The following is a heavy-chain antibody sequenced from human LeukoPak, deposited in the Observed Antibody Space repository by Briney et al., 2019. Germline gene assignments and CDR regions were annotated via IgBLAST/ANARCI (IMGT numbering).Heavy chain of an antibody. D-gene: IGHD4-17*01. J-gene: IGHJ4*02. Sequence: SQTLSLTCAVSGGSISSGGYSWSWIRQPPGKGLEWIGYIYHSGSTYYNPSLKSRVTISVDRSKNQFSLKLSSVTAADTAVYYCARTTSTEGFDYWGQGTLVTVSS. CDR1: GGSISSGGYS. V-gene: IGHV4-30-2*01. CDR2: IYHSGST. CDR3: ARTTSTEGFDY.